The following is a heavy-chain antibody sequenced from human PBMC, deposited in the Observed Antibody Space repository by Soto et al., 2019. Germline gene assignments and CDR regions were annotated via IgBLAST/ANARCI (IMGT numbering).Heavy chain of an antibody. J-gene: IGHJ4*02. V-gene: IGHV4-31*02. CDR1: GGSISSGGYY. D-gene: IGHD2-2*02. Sequence: PSETLSLTCTVSGGSISSGGYYWSWIRQHPGEGLEWIGYIYYSGSTYYNPSLKSRVTISVDTSKNQFSLKLSSVTAADTAVYYCAREYCSSTSCYKKHFDYWGQGTLVTVSS. CDR2: IYYSGST. CDR3: AREYCSSTSCYKKHFDY.